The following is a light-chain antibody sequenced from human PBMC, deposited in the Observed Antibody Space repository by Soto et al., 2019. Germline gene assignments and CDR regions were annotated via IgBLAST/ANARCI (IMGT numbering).Light chain of an antibody. CDR1: QSVLYSSNNKNY. Sequence: DIVMTQSPDSLAVSLGERATINCKSSQSVLYSSNNKNYLAWYQQKPGQPPELLIYWAYTRESEVPDSLGGSGSGTAFTLTISSLQAENVAVSYCQQYYSTPWTFGRGTKVEIK. J-gene: IGKJ1*01. V-gene: IGKV4-1*01. CDR2: WAY. CDR3: QQYYSTPWT.